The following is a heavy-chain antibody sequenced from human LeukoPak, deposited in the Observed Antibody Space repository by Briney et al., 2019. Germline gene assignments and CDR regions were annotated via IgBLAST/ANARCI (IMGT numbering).Heavy chain of an antibody. CDR1: GYTFTGYY. J-gene: IGHJ6*02. D-gene: IGHD2-15*01. V-gene: IGHV1-2*02. Sequence: ASVTVSCKASGYTFTGYYMHWVRQAPGQGLEWMGWIYPNSGGTNYAQKFQGRVTMTRDTSISTAYMELSRLRSDDTAVYYCAREGAQGYCSGGSCWSYGMDVWGQGTTVTASS. CDR3: AREGAQGYCSGGSCWSYGMDV. CDR2: IYPNSGGT.